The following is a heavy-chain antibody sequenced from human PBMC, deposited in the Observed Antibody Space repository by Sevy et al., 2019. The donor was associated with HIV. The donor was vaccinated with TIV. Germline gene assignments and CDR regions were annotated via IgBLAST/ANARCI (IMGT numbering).Heavy chain of an antibody. J-gene: IGHJ6*02. CDR3: VRESSIVKVTAHHSRSYGMDA. Sequence: GGSLRLSCAASGFTFSSYGMHWVRQAPGKRLEWVADIWYDGSNKYNANSVKGRFTISREHSKNTLYMQMNSQRAEDSAEYYCVRESSIVKVTAHHSRSYGMDAWGQGTTVTVSS. CDR2: IWYDGSNK. V-gene: IGHV3-33*01. CDR1: GFTFSSYG. D-gene: IGHD2-21*02.